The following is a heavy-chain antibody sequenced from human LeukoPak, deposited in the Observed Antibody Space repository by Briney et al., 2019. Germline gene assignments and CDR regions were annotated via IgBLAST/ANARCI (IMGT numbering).Heavy chain of an antibody. CDR3: ARWELLSHDAFDI. CDR2: IYYSGSS. D-gene: IGHD1-26*01. CDR1: GGSINSSNYY. V-gene: IGHV4-39*07. Sequence: SETLSLTCTASGGSINSSNYYWGWIRQPPGKGLEWIGSIYYSGSSYYNPSLKSRVTISVDTSKNQFSLKVSSVTAADTAVYYCARWELLSHDAFDIWGQGTMVTVSS. J-gene: IGHJ3*02.